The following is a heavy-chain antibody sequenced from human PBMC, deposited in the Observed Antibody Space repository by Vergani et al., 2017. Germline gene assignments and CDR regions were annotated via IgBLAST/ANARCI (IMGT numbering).Heavy chain of an antibody. V-gene: IGHV3-15*01. Sequence: EVQLVESGGGLVKPGGSLRLSCAASGFTFSNAWMSWVRQAPGKGLEWVGRIKSKTDGGTTDYAAPVKGRFTISRDDSKNTLYLQMNSLKTEDTAVYYCTTALYSSSWSYYYYGMDVWGQGTTVTVSS. CDR2: IKSKTDGGTT. CDR1: GFTFSNAW. J-gene: IGHJ6*02. CDR3: TTALYSSSWSYYYYGMDV. D-gene: IGHD6-13*01.